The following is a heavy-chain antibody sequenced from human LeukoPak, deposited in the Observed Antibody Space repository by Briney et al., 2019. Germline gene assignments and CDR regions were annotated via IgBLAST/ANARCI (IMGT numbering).Heavy chain of an antibody. J-gene: IGHJ3*02. V-gene: IGHV3-74*03. CDR2: INTDGSRT. CDR3: VRDGLDFRAFDI. Sequence: GGSLRLSCAASGNYWMHWVRQPPGKGLVWLSRINTDGSRTTFADSVKGRFTISRDNAKNTLYLQMNNLSAEDTALYYCVRDGLDFRAFDIWGHGTMVTVSS. CDR1: GNYW.